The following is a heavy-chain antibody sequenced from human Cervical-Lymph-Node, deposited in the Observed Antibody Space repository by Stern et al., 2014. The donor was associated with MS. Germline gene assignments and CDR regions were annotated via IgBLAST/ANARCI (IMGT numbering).Heavy chain of an antibody. CDR3: ARDTSSPERSDW. V-gene: IGHV3-53*01. Sequence: EVQLVESGGGVIQPGGSLRLSCTASGFTVRRDYMTWIRQAPGTRLEWVSLITNVGSTFYADSVKGRFTISRDDSKNTVYLHMTSLRAEDTAMYYCARDTSSPERSDWWGQGTLVTVSS. J-gene: IGHJ4*02. CDR1: GFTVRRDY. D-gene: IGHD1-1*01. CDR2: ITNVGST.